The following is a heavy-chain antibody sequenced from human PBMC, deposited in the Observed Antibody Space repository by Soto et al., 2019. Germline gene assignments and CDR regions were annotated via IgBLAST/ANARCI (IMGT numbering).Heavy chain of an antibody. V-gene: IGHV4-30-2*01. Sequence: SETLSLTCAVSGDSINNGGYSWSWIRQPPGKGLEWIGYFYHSGITSYSPSLKRRVTISAARSNNHFSLCLSSVTAADTAVYDCARVAGSSRGYFDYWGQGTLVTVSS. CDR1: GDSINNGGYS. D-gene: IGHD6-6*01. CDR3: ARVAGSSRGYFDY. J-gene: IGHJ4*02. CDR2: FYHSGIT.